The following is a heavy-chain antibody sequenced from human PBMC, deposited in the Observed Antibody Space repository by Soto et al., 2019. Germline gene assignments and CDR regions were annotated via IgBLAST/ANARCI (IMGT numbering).Heavy chain of an antibody. CDR2: IIPIFGTA. J-gene: IGHJ6*02. D-gene: IGHD5-12*01. Sequence: SVKVSCKASGGTFSSYAISWVRQAPGQGLEWMGGIIPIFGTANYAQKFQGRVTITADESTSTAYMELSSLRSEDTAVYYCERGFISGYDSPDYSYYGMDVWGQGTTVTVSS. V-gene: IGHV1-69*13. CDR1: GGTFSSYA. CDR3: ERGFISGYDSPDYSYYGMDV.